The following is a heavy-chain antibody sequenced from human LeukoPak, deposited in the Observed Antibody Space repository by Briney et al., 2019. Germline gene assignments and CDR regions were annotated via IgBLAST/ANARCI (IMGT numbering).Heavy chain of an antibody. J-gene: IGHJ4*02. V-gene: IGHV1-3*01. D-gene: IGHD2-15*01. CDR1: GYTFGKYA. CDR2: IDGGNGDT. CDR3: ARDQSRDIRVDFDC. Sequence: ASVKVSCKTSGYTFGKYAIHWVRQAPGQRFEWMGWIDGGNGDTRFSQKFQDRVSFTRDTFATTVYMEVTSLRSEDTAVYYCARDQSRDIRVDFDCWGQGTLVTVSS.